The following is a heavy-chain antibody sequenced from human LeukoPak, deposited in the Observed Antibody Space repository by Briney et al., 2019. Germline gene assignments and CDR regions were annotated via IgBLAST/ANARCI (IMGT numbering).Heavy chain of an antibody. Sequence: GGSLRLSCAASGFTFSSYAMHWVRQAPGKGLEWVAVISYDGSNKYYADSVKGRVTISRANSKNTLYLQMNSLRAEDTAVYYCARESATRDFDYWGQGTLVTVS. J-gene: IGHJ4*02. V-gene: IGHV3-30-3*01. CDR1: GFTFSSYA. CDR3: ARESATRDFDY. CDR2: ISYDGSNK.